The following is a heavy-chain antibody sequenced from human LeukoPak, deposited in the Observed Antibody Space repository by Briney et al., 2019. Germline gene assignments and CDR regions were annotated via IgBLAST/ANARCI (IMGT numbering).Heavy chain of an antibody. V-gene: IGHV1-2*02. D-gene: IGHD3-10*01. J-gene: IGHJ3*02. Sequence: GASVKVSCKASGYTFTGYYKHWVRQAPGQGLEWMGWINPNSGGTNYAQKFQGRVTMTRDTSISTAYMELSRLRSDDTAVYYCASITMVRGVPRADAFDIWGQGTMVTVSS. CDR1: GYTFTGYY. CDR3: ASITMVRGVPRADAFDI. CDR2: INPNSGGT.